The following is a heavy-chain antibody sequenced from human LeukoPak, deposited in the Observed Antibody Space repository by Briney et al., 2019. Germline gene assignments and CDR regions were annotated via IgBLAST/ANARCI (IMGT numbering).Heavy chain of an antibody. J-gene: IGHJ5*02. CDR3: ARQQVVPAASGWFDP. V-gene: IGHV4-38-2*01. CDR2: IYHSGST. Sequence: QSSETLSLTCAVTGYSISSGYYWGWIRQPPGKGLEWIGSIYHSGSTYYNPSLKSRVTISVDTSKNQFSLKLSSVTAADTAVYYCARQQVVPAASGWFDPWGQGTLVTVSS. D-gene: IGHD2-2*01. CDR1: GYSISSGYY.